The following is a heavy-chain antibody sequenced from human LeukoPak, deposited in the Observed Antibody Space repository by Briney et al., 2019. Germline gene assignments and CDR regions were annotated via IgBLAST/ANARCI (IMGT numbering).Heavy chain of an antibody. CDR2: IYYSGST. Sequence: SETLSLTCTVSGGSISSYYWSWIRQPPGKGLEWIGYIYYSGSTNYNPSLKSRVTISVDTSKNQFSLKLSSVTAADTAVYYCARQKFFPNWFDPWGQGTLVTVSS. J-gene: IGHJ5*02. V-gene: IGHV4-59*08. CDR3: ARQKFFPNWFDP. CDR1: GGSISSYY.